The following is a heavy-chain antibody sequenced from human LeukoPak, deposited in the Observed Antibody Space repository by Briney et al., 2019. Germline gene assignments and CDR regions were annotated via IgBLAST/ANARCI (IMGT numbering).Heavy chain of an antibody. CDR3: AXXXGATVPQVGKNWFDP. Sequence: SETLSLTCAVYIDSFSNYHWNWIRQTPAKGMEWIGEVNESGGTNISPSLRSRVILSVDTSKNQFSLKLISVTVADTAIYYCAXXXGATVPQVGKNWFDPWGPGTRVTVSS. V-gene: IGHV4-34*01. D-gene: IGHD1-26*01. J-gene: IGHJ5*02. CDR2: VNESGGT. CDR1: IDSFSNYH.